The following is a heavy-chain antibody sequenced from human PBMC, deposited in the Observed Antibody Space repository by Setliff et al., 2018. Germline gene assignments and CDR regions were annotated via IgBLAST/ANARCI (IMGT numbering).Heavy chain of an antibody. CDR1: GYSFSDFY. Sequence: ASVKVSCKASGYSFSDFYIHWVRQVPGRGPEWMGSINPKSGVTRYVQKFQGRVTITRDTSISTAYMELSSLRSDDTAVYCCARDGISWLNWLDPWGQGTPVTVSS. CDR2: INPKSGVT. J-gene: IGHJ5*02. D-gene: IGHD6-13*01. V-gene: IGHV1-2*02. CDR3: ARDGISWLNWLDP.